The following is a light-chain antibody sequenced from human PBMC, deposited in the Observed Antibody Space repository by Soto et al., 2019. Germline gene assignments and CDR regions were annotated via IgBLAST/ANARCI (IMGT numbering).Light chain of an antibody. Sequence: EIMMTQSPASLSLSPGETATLSCRASQSISSNLAWYQQKPGQAPRLLMFRTSSRATGFPARFSGSGSGTDFTLTISRLEPEDSAVYYCQQYASSPRTFGQGTKVDIK. V-gene: IGKV3-15*01. CDR3: QQYASSPRT. CDR1: QSISSN. J-gene: IGKJ1*01. CDR2: RTS.